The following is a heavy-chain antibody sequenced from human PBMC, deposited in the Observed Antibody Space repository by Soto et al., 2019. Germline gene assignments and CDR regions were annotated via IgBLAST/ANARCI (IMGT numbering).Heavy chain of an antibody. CDR1: GFTFSAYW. J-gene: IGHJ4*02. V-gene: IGHV3-74*01. Sequence: GALRLSCAVSGFTFSAYWMHWVRQVPGKGLTWVSRISDDGSTATYADSVKGRFVISRDNAKNSLYLEMNTLRADDSGLYYCARGPRVSSTGTGTHWGRGTLVTVSS. D-gene: IGHD1-1*01. CDR2: ISDDGSTA. CDR3: ARGPRVSSTGTGTH.